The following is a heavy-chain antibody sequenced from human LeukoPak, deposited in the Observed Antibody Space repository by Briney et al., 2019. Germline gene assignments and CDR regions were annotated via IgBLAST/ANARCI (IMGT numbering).Heavy chain of an antibody. CDR2: IYSGGHT. J-gene: IGHJ5*02. CDR1: GFTVSSNY. D-gene: IGHD5-18*01. V-gene: IGHV3-53*01. Sequence: GGSLRLYCAASGFTVSSNYMSWVRRAPGKGLEWVSVIYSGGHTYYADSVKGRFTISRDNSKNTLYLQMNSLRAEDTAVYYCARVTSSYGINCFDPGGQGPLVTVSS. CDR3: ARVTSSYGINCFDP.